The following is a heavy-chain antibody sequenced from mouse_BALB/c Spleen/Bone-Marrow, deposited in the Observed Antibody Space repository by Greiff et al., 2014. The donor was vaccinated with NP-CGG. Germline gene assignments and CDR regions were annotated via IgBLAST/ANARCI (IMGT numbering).Heavy chain of an antibody. CDR3: ARGDNSDY. CDR2: IAPGSVST. CDR1: GYTFTSYW. V-gene: IGHV1S41*01. J-gene: IGHJ2*01. Sequence: DLVKPGASVKLSCKASGYTFTSYWINWIKQRPGQGPEWIGRIAPGSVSTYYNEMFKGKATLTVDTSSSTAYIQLSSLSSEDSAVYFCARGDNSDYWGQGTTLTVSS.